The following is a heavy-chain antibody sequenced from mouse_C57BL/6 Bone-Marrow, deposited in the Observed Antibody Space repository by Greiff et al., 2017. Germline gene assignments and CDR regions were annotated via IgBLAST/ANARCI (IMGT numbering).Heavy chain of an antibody. CDR1: GYTFTSYW. Sequence: QVQLQQPGAELVKPGASVKLSCKASGYTFTSYWMQWVKQRPGQGLEWIGEIDPSDSYTNYKQKFKGKASLTVDTYSSTAYMQLSSLTYEDSAVYYCARGSTMVTTRFDYWGQGTTLTVSS. CDR2: IDPSDSYT. V-gene: IGHV1-50*01. CDR3: ARGSTMVTTRFDY. J-gene: IGHJ2*01. D-gene: IGHD2-2*01.